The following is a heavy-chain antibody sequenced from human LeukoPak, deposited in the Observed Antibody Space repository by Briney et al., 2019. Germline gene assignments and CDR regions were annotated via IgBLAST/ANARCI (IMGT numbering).Heavy chain of an antibody. D-gene: IGHD6-19*01. CDR1: GFTFSSYA. CDR3: ARDSVGYSSGRSPDY. V-gene: IGHV3-30-3*01. J-gene: IGHJ4*02. Sequence: GGSLRLSCAASGFTFSSYAMHWVRQAPGKGREWVAVISYDGSNKYYADSVKGRFTISRDNSKNTLYLQMNSLRAEDTAVYYCARDSVGYSSGRSPDYWGQGTLVTVSS. CDR2: ISYDGSNK.